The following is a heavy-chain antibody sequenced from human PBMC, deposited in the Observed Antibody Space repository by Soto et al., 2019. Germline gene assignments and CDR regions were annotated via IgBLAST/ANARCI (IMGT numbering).Heavy chain of an antibody. V-gene: IGHV1-2*04. CDR1: GYTFTGYY. J-gene: IGHJ6*02. D-gene: IGHD3-16*01. Sequence: QVQLVQSGAEVKKPGASVKVSCKASGYTFTGYYIHWVRQAPGQGLEWMGWINPNSGGTNFAQKFQGWLTMTSDTSISTAYMELSRLRSDDTAVYYCATAPMNCDKSDYHTYYYGMDVWGQGTTVTVSS. CDR2: INPNSGGT. CDR3: ATAPMNCDKSDYHTYYYGMDV.